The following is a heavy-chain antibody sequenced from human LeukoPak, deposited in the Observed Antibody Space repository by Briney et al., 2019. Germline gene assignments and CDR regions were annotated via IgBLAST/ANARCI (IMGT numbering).Heavy chain of an antibody. CDR2: IYSGGST. CDR1: GFTVSSNY. D-gene: IGHD6-13*01. J-gene: IGHJ4*02. Sequence: GGSLRLSCAASGFTVSSNYMSWVRQAPGKGLEWVSVIYSGGSTYYADSVKGRSTISRNNSKNTLYLQMNSLRAEDTAVYYCALQGIAAEAVLWGQGTLVTVSS. CDR3: ALQGIAAEAVL. V-gene: IGHV3-66*02.